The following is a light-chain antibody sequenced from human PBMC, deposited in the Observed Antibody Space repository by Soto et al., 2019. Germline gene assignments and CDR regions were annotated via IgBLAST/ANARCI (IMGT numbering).Light chain of an antibody. Sequence: EVVLTLSVGTLSLYTGERATLSCRASQSVSSYLAWYQQKPGQPPRLLIYDASNRATGIPARFSGSGSGTDFTLTISSLEPEDFAVYYCQRRSIWSTTFGQGTNVDIK. V-gene: IGKV3-11*01. CDR3: QRRSIWSTT. CDR1: QSVSSY. CDR2: DAS. J-gene: IGKJ1*01.